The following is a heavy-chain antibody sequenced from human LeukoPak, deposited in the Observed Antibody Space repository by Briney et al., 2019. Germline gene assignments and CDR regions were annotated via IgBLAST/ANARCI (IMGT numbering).Heavy chain of an antibody. CDR3: ASTNAAMVTGWGFDY. J-gene: IGHJ4*02. CDR2: IYYSGST. D-gene: IGHD5-18*01. CDR1: GGPISSYY. Sequence: SETLSLTCTVSGGPISSYYWSWIRQPPGKGLEWIGYIYYSGSTNYNPSLKSRVTISVDTSKNQFSLKLSSVTAADTAVYYCASTNAAMVTGWGFDYWGQGTLVTVSS. V-gene: IGHV4-59*01.